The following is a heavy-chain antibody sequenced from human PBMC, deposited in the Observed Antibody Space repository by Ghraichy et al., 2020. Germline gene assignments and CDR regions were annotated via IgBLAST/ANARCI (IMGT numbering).Heavy chain of an antibody. J-gene: IGHJ4*02. V-gene: IGHV4-34*01. CDR3: ARVRRIQLWLRAYYFDY. CDR1: GGSFSGYY. Sequence: NLSLTCAVYGGSFSGYYWSWIRQPPGKGLEWIGEINHSGSTNYNPSLKSRVTISVDTSKNQFSLKLSSVTAADTAVYYCARVRRIQLWLRAYYFDYWGQGTLVTVSS. CDR2: INHSGST. D-gene: IGHD5-18*01.